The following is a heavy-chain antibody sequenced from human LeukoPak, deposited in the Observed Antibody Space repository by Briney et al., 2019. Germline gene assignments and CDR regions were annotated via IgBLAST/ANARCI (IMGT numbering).Heavy chain of an antibody. CDR2: ISYDGSNK. CDR3: AKGDRLGELSSIDY. V-gene: IGHV3-30*18. Sequence: GGSLRLSCAASEFTFSSYGMHWVRQAPGKGLEWVAVISYDGSNKYYADSVRGRFTISRDNSKNTLYLQMNSLRDEDTAVYYCAKGDRLGELSSIDYWGQGTLVTVSS. D-gene: IGHD3-16*02. CDR1: EFTFSSYG. J-gene: IGHJ4*02.